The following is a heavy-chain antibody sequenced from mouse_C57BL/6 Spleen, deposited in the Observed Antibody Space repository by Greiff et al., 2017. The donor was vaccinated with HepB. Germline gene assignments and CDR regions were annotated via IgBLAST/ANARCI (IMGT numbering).Heavy chain of an antibody. CDR2: IYPGDGDT. V-gene: IGHV1-82*01. Sequence: QVQLQQSGPELVKPGASVKISCKASGYAFSSSWMNWVKQRPGKGLEWIGRIYPGDGDTNYNGKFKGKATLTEDKSSSTAYMQLSSLTSEDSAVYVCAREYDGYDSWFAYWGQGTMVTVSA. J-gene: IGHJ3*01. CDR3: AREYDGYDSWFAY. CDR1: GYAFSSSW. D-gene: IGHD2-2*01.